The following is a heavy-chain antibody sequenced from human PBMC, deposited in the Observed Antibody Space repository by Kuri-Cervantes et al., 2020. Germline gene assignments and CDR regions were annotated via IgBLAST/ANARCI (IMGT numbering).Heavy chain of an antibody. V-gene: IGHV3-11*04. D-gene: IGHD3-9*01. CDR1: GFTFSDYY. J-gene: IGHJ6*02. Sequence: GGSLRLSCAASGFTFSDYYMTWIRQAPGKGLEWVSYISNSGNKQYYADSVKGRFTISRDNSKNTLYLQMNSLRAEDTAVYYCARDLDDILTGSSHYYYYYGMDVWGQGTTVTVSS. CDR2: ISNSGNKQ. CDR3: ARDLDDILTGSSHYYYYYGMDV.